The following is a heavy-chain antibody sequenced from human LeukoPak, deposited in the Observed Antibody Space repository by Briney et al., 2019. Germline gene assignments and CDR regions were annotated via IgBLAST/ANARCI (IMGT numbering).Heavy chain of an antibody. J-gene: IGHJ4*02. Sequence: SETLSLTCIVSGGSIRGNGYYWGWIRQAPGKGLEWIGSIYYDGSTYYNPSLKSRVTISVDTPKNYFSLKLSSVTAADTAVYYCASSVWWPYYFDYWGQGTLVTVSS. CDR3: ASSVWWPYYFDY. CDR1: GGSIRGNGYY. CDR2: IYYDGST. V-gene: IGHV4-39*02. D-gene: IGHD4/OR15-4a*01.